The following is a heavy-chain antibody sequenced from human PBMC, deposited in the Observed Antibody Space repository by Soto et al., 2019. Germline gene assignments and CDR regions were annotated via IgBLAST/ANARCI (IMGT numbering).Heavy chain of an antibody. J-gene: IGHJ3*02. V-gene: IGHV3-48*01. D-gene: IGHD3-22*01. CDR2: ISSSSSTR. CDR3: ASDRLKDSSGYHAFDI. CDR1: GFTFSSYS. Sequence: EVQLVESGGGLVQPGGSLRLSCAASGFTFSSYSMNWVRQAPGKGLEWVSYISSSSSTRYYADSVKGRFTISRDNARNSLYLQMNSLRAEDTAVYHCASDRLKDSSGYHAFDIWGQGTMVTVSS.